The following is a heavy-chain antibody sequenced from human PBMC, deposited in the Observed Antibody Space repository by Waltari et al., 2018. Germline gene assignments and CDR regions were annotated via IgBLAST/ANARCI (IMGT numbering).Heavy chain of an antibody. J-gene: IGHJ5*02. Sequence: QVQLQESGSGLVKPSETLSLTCTVSGGSISSYYWSWIRQHPGKGLEWIGYIYYSGSTNYNPSLKSRVTISVDTSKNQFSLKLSSVTAADTAVYYCARSNRYCSSTSCYSWFDPWGQGTLVTVSS. CDR3: ARSNRYCSSTSCYSWFDP. D-gene: IGHD2-2*01. CDR2: IYYSGST. V-gene: IGHV4-59*01. CDR1: GGSISSYY.